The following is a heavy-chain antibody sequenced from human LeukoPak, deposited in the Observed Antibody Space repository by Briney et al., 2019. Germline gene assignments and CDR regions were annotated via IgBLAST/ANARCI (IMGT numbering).Heavy chain of an antibody. V-gene: IGHV3-48*04. CDR2: ISGSSSTI. CDR1: GFTFSSYS. Sequence: GGSLRLSCAASGFTFSSYSMNWVRQAPGKGLEWVSSISGSSSTIYYADSVKGRFTISRDNAKNSLYLQMNSLRAEDTAVYYCAQYSGYSSGWYSGIDYWGQGTLVTVSS. CDR3: AQYSGYSSGWYSGIDY. J-gene: IGHJ4*02. D-gene: IGHD6-19*01.